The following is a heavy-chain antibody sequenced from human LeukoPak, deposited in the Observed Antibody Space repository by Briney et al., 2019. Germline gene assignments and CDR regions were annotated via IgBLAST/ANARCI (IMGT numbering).Heavy chain of an antibody. CDR3: ARAQWELGGYYYYYMDV. Sequence: SETLSLTCTVSGGSISSYYWSWIRQPPGKGLEWIGYIYYSGSTNYNPSLKSRVTISIDTSKNQFSLKLSSVTAADTAVYYCARAQWELGGYYYYYMDVWGKGTTVTVSS. J-gene: IGHJ6*03. D-gene: IGHD1-26*01. V-gene: IGHV4-59*12. CDR1: GGSISSYY. CDR2: IYYSGST.